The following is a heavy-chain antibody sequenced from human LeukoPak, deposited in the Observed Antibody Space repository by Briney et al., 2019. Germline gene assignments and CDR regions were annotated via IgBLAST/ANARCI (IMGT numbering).Heavy chain of an antibody. D-gene: IGHD3-10*01. CDR2: INPNSGGT. V-gene: IGHV1-2*02. CDR3: ARVVVELWFGYDY. CDR1: GYTFTGYY. Sequence: GASVEVSCKASGYTFTGYYMHWVRQAPGQGLEWMGWINPNSGGTNYAQKFQGRVTMTRDTSISTAYMELSRLRSDDTAVYYCARVVVELWFGYDYWGQGTLVTVSS. J-gene: IGHJ4*02.